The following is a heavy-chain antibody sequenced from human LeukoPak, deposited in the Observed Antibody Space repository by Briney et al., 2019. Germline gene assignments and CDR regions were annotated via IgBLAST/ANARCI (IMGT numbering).Heavy chain of an antibody. CDR2: INHSGST. Sequence: PSETLSLTCAVYGGSFSGYYWSWIRQPPGKGLEWIGEINHSGSTNYNPSLKSRVTISVDTSKNQFSLKLSSVTAADTAVYYCAREPLYGMDVWGQGTTVTVSS. J-gene: IGHJ6*02. CDR3: AREPLYGMDV. CDR1: GGSFSGYY. V-gene: IGHV4-34*01.